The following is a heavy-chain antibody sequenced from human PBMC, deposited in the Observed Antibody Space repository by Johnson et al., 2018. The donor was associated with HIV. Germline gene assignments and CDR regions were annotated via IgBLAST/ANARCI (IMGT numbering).Heavy chain of an antibody. J-gene: IGHJ3*02. CDR3: ALDPRIVGSHGEAFDI. CDR2: IYSGGST. D-gene: IGHD1-26*01. CDR1: GFTVSSNY. V-gene: IGHV3-66*01. Sequence: VQLVESGGGVVQPGRSLRVSCAASGFTVSSNYMSWVRQAPGKGLEWVSVIYSGGSTYYADSVKGRFTISRDNSKNTLYLQMNSLRAEDTAVYYCALDPRIVGSHGEAFDIWGQGTVVTVS.